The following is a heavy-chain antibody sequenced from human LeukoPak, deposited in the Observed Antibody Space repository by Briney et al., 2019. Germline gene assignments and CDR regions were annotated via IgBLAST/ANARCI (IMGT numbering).Heavy chain of an antibody. V-gene: IGHV4-39*07. CDR3: AKAHRLGEAFDI. CDR2: IYYSGST. J-gene: IGHJ3*02. CDR1: GGSISSSSYY. D-gene: IGHD3-10*01. Sequence: SETLSLTCTVSGGSISSSSYYWGWIRQPPGKGLEWIGSIYYSGSTYYNPSLKSRVTISVDTSKNQFSLKLSSVTAEDTAVYYCAKAHRLGEAFDIWGQGTMVTISS.